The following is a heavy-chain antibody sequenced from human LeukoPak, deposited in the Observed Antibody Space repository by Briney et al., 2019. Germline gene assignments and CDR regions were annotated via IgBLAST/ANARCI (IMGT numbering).Heavy chain of an antibody. D-gene: IGHD3-22*01. CDR2: ISGDGGST. V-gene: IGHV3-43*02. CDR1: GFTFDDYA. CDR3: AKDISPYYDNHAFDI. J-gene: IGHJ3*02. Sequence: GRSLRLSCAAFGFTFDDYAMHWVRQAPGKGLEWVSLISGDGGSTYYADSVKGRFTISRDNSKNSLYLQMNSLRTEDTALYYCAKDISPYYDNHAFDIWGQGTMVTVSS.